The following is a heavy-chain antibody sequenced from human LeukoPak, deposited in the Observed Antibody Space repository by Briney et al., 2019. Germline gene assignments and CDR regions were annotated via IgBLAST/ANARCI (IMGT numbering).Heavy chain of an antibody. CDR2: ISSDSNII. CDR3: ARVGTIGLNIWFDP. V-gene: IGHV3-48*02. J-gene: IGHJ5*02. CDR1: GFAFSSYG. D-gene: IGHD4/OR15-4a*01. Sequence: GGSLRLSCAASGFAFSSYGMNWLRQAPGKGLEWISFISSDSNIIHYADSVKGRFTISRDNAKNSFFLQVNSLRDDDTAVYYCARVGTIGLNIWFDPWGQGTLVTVSS.